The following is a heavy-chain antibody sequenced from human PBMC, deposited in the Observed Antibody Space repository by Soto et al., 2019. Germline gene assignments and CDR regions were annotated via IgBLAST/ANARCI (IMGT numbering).Heavy chain of an antibody. CDR1: GFTFSSYS. Sequence: PGGSLRLSCAASGFTFSSYSMNWVRQAPGKGLEWVSSISSSSSYIYYADSVKGRFTISRDNAKNSLYLQMNSLRAEDTAVYYCARAPRYYYDSSGYLGWPDYWGQGTLVTVSS. V-gene: IGHV3-21*01. CDR3: ARAPRYYYDSSGYLGWPDY. J-gene: IGHJ4*02. CDR2: ISSSSSYI. D-gene: IGHD3-22*01.